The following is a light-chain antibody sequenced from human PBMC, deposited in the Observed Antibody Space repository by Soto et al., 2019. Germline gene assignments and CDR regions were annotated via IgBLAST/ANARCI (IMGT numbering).Light chain of an antibody. CDR2: WAS. J-gene: IGKJ1*01. V-gene: IGKV4-1*01. CDR3: QEYYSISRT. Sequence: DIVMTQSPDSLAVPLGERATIHCKSSQSLLYSSNYRNYLAWFQQKPGQPPQLLIYWASYGDSGVPDRFSGSGSGTDFTLTSSGLQPEDVAIYYCQEYYSISRTFGQGTKVEV. CDR1: QSLLYSSNYRNY.